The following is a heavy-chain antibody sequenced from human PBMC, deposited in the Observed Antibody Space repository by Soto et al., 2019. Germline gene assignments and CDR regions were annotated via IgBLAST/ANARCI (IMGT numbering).Heavy chain of an antibody. CDR2: IWYDGSNK. V-gene: IGHV3-33*01. Sequence: QVQLVESGGGVVQPGRSLRLSCAASGFTFSSYGMHWVRQAPGKGLEWVAVIWYDGSNKYYADSVKGRFTISRDNSKNTLYLQMNSLRAEVTAVYYCARDRDDFWSGYSMDVWGQGTTVTVSS. D-gene: IGHD3-3*01. J-gene: IGHJ6*02. CDR3: ARDRDDFWSGYSMDV. CDR1: GFTFSSYG.